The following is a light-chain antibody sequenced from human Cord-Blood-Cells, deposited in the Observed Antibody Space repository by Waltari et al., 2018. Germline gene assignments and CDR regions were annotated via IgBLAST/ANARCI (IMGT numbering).Light chain of an antibody. CDR1: QSVSSSY. Sequence: ELVLTQSPGTLSLSPGERATLSCRASQSVSSSYLAWYQQKPGQAPRLLIYGASSRATGIPDRFSGSGSGTDFTLTISRLEPEEFSVYYCQQYGSSPLWTFGQGTKVEIK. CDR2: GAS. CDR3: QQYGSSPLWT. J-gene: IGKJ1*01. V-gene: IGKV3-20*01.